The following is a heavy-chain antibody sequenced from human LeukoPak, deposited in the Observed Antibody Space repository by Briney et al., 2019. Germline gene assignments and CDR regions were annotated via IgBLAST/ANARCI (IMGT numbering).Heavy chain of an antibody. J-gene: IGHJ4*02. V-gene: IGHV3-21*01. Sequence: PGGSLRLSRAASGFTFSSYSMNWVRQAPGKGLEWVSSISSSSSYIYYADSVKGRFTISRDNAKNSLYLQMNSLRAEDTAVYYCARDSDGSWYGMDYWGQGTLVTVSS. CDR2: ISSSSSYI. CDR3: ARDSDGSWYGMDY. CDR1: GFTFSSYS. D-gene: IGHD6-13*01.